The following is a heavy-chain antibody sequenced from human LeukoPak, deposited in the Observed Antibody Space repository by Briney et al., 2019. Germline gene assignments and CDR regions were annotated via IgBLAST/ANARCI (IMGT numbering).Heavy chain of an antibody. V-gene: IGHV3-30*03. Sequence: GRSLRLSCAASGFTFSSYGMHWVRQAPGKGLEWVAVISYDGGNIYYADSVKGRFTISRDNSKNTLYLQMNSLRAEDTAVYYCAREHDTPVLDYWGQGTLVTVSS. CDR1: GFTFSSYG. CDR2: ISYDGGNI. J-gene: IGHJ4*02. D-gene: IGHD3-22*01. CDR3: AREHDTPVLDY.